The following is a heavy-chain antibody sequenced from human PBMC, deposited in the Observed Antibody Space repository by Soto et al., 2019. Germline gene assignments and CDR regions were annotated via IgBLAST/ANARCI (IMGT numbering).Heavy chain of an antibody. CDR1: GDYIGSSAYF. Sequence: QLQLQESGPGLVRPSETLSLTCAVSGDYIGSSAYFWGWTRQSPGKGLEWIASMGPGGNSNYNPSPKCRDTITSDASTKHFSLTVTAVTAAYTAINHCARHLGATGVMVWGKGLLVTVSS. V-gene: IGHV4-39*01. D-gene: IGHD3-16*01. J-gene: IGHJ4*02. CDR3: ARHLGATGVMV. CDR2: MGPGGNS.